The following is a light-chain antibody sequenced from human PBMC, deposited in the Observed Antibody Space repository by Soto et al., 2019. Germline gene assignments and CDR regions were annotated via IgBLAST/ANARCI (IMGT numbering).Light chain of an antibody. CDR1: QSVSSY. Sequence: EIVLTQSPATLSLSPGERATLSCRASQSVSSYLAWYQQKPGQAPRLLIYDASNRATGIPARFSGSGSGTDVTLTINSLEPEDFAVYYWQQRSNWPRRTFGPGTKVYIK. CDR2: DAS. J-gene: IGKJ3*01. CDR3: QQRSNWPRRT. V-gene: IGKV3-11*01.